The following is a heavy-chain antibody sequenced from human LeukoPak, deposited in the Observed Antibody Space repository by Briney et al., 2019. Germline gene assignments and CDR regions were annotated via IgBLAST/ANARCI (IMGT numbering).Heavy chain of an antibody. D-gene: IGHD3/OR15-3a*01. J-gene: IGHJ4*02. CDR1: GDSISSNNYY. Sequence: SETLSLTCTVSGDSISSNNYYWGWVRQPPGKGLEWIGTIYYSGSTYYNPSLKSRVTISVDTSQNQFSLKLSSVTAADTAVYYCASGLGPFDYWGQGTLVTVSS. CDR2: IYYSGST. V-gene: IGHV4-39*01. CDR3: ASGLGPFDY.